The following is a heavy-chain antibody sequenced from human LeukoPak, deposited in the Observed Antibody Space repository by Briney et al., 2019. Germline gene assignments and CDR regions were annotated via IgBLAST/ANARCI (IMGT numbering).Heavy chain of an antibody. J-gene: IGHJ4*02. CDR1: GITLSNYG. CDR2: ISDSGGRT. Sequence: GGSLRLSCAVSGITLSNYGMSWVRQAPGKGLEWVAGISDSGGRTNYADSVKGRFTISRDNPKNTLYLQMNSLRAEDTAVYFCAKRGVVIRVILVGFHKEAYYFDSWGQGALDTVSS. V-gene: IGHV3-23*01. CDR3: AKRGVVIRVILVGFHKEAYYFDS. D-gene: IGHD3-22*01.